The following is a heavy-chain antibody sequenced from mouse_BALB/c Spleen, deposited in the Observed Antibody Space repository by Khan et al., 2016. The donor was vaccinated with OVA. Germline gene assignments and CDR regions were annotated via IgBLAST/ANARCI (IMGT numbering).Heavy chain of an antibody. V-gene: IGHV14-1*02. CDR1: GFNIKDYY. Sequence: VQLQQSGAELVRPGALVKLSCKASGFNIKDYYMHWVKQRPEQGLEWIGWIDPESDKTICDPKFQGKASITTDTSSNTAYLQLSSLTSEDTAVYYCARSGYFAWFGYWGQGTLVTVSA. CDR2: IDPESDKT. J-gene: IGHJ3*01. CDR3: ARSGYFAWFGY.